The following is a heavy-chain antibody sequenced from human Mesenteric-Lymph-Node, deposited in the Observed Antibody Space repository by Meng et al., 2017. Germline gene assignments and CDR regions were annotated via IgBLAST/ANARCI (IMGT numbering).Heavy chain of an antibody. Sequence: GGSLRLSCAASGFTSSSYAMHWVRQAPGKGLEWVAVISYDGSNKYYADSVKGRFTISRDNSKNTLYLQMNSLRAEDTAMYYCARDRGAIAAAGTKFDPWGQGTLVTVSS. J-gene: IGHJ5*02. CDR1: GFTSSSYA. D-gene: IGHD6-13*01. V-gene: IGHV3-30*04. CDR2: ISYDGSNK. CDR3: ARDRGAIAAAGTKFDP.